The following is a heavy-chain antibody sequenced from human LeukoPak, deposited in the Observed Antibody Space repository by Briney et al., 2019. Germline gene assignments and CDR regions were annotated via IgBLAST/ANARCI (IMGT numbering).Heavy chain of an antibody. V-gene: IGHV3-33*01. Sequence: GGSLRLSCAASGFTFSSYGMHWVRQAPGKGLEWVAVIWYDGSNKYYADSVKGRFTISRDNSKNTLYLQMNSLRAEDTAAYYCAREGEGTAMVGNYYYGMDVWGQGTTVTVSS. CDR1: GFTFSSYG. J-gene: IGHJ6*02. D-gene: IGHD5-18*01. CDR3: AREGEGTAMVGNYYYGMDV. CDR2: IWYDGSNK.